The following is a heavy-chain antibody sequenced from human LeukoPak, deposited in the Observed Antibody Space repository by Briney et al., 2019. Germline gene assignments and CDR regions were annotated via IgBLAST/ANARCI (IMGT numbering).Heavy chain of an antibody. J-gene: IGHJ5*02. CDR3: ARDGWELGFDP. V-gene: IGHV3-48*03. CDR1: GFTFSSYE. D-gene: IGHD4-23*01. CDR2: ISSSGSTI. Sequence: PGGSLRLSCAASGFTFSSYEMNWVRQAPGKGLEWVSYISSSGSTIYYADSVKGRFTISRDNAKNSLYLQMNSLRAEDTAVYYCARDGWELGFDPWGQGTLVTVSS.